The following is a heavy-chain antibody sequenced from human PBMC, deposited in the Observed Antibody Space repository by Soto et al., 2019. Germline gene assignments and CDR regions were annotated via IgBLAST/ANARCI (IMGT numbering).Heavy chain of an antibody. D-gene: IGHD3-3*01. V-gene: IGHV4-30-4*01. Sequence: SETLSLTCTVSGGSISSGEYYLSWIRQPPGKGLEWIGYIYYSGSTYYNPSLKSRVTISVDTSKNQFSLKLSSVTAADTAVYYCARLITIFGFDPWGQGTLVTVSS. CDR2: IYYSGST. J-gene: IGHJ5*02. CDR3: ARLITIFGFDP. CDR1: GGSISSGEYY.